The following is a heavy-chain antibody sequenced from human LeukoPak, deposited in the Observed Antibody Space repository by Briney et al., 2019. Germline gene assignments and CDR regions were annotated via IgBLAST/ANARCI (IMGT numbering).Heavy chain of an antibody. Sequence: SETLSLTCAVYGGSFSGYYWRWIRQPPGKGLEWIGEINHSGSTNDNPSLKSRVTISVDTSKTQSSLKLRSVTAADTAVYYCARHGDGSGTNYTRCNWFDLWGQGTLVIVSS. D-gene: IGHD3-10*01. CDR1: GGSFSGYY. V-gene: IGHV4-34*01. CDR2: INHSGST. CDR3: ARHGDGSGTNYTRCNWFDL. J-gene: IGHJ5*02.